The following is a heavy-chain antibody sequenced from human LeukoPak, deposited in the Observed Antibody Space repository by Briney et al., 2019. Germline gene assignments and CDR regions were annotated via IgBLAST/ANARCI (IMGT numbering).Heavy chain of an antibody. CDR3: ARSPKRRGYSSGWYGEA. CDR1: GFTFSSYA. Sequence: PGGSLRLSCAASGFTFSSYAMSWVRQPPGKGLEWIGSIYYSGSTYYNPSLKSRVTISVDTSKDQFSLKLSSVTAADTAVYYCARSPKRRGYSSGWYGEAWGQGTLVTVSS. CDR2: IYYSGST. J-gene: IGHJ4*02. D-gene: IGHD6-19*01. V-gene: IGHV4-38-2*01.